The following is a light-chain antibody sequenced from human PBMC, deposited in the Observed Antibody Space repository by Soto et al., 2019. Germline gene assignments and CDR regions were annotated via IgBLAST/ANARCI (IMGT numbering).Light chain of an antibody. CDR3: QQSHNTPRT. J-gene: IGKJ1*01. CDR2: AAS. V-gene: IGKV1-39*01. CDR1: QSISSD. Sequence: DIQMTQTPSSLSASVGDRVTITCGSNQSISSDLSWYQQKPGKAPNLLIYAASTLQSGVPSRFSGSGSGTDFTLTISSLQPEDFATYYCQQSHNTPRTFGQGTKV.